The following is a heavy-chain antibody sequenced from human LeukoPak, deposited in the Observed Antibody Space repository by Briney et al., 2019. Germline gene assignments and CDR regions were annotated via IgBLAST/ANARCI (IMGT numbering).Heavy chain of an antibody. CDR3: AHAYNTVRIGPPFDY. Sequence: VSGPTLVKPTQTLTLTCTFSGFSLSTSGVGVGWIRQPPGKALEWPALIYWDDDKRYSPSLKSRLTITKDTSKNQVVLTMTNMDPVDTATYYCAHAYNTVRIGPPFDYWGQGTLVTVSS. D-gene: IGHD4-17*01. CDR1: GFSLSTSGVG. V-gene: IGHV2-5*02. CDR2: IYWDDDK. J-gene: IGHJ4*02.